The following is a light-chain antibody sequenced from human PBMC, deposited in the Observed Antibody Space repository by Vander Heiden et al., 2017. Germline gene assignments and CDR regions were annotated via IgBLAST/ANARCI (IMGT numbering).Light chain of an antibody. Sequence: QLVLTQSPSASASLGASVPLTCPLRRGHRSYSIAWHQQQPEKGPRYLRMRDRDGSHIKGDGIPDRFSGSSSGDERSLTISRLQAEDDADYYCQTWGTGIGGCGGGTKLTV. CDR2: RDRDGSH. CDR3: QTWGTGIGG. CDR1: RGHRSYS. V-gene: IGLV4-69*01. J-gene: IGLJ3*02.